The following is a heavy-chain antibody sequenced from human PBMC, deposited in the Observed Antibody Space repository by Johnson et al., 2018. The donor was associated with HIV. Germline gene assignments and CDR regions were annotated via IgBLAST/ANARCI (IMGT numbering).Heavy chain of an antibody. J-gene: IGHJ3*02. V-gene: IGHV3-9*01. D-gene: IGHD1-26*01. CDR1: GFPFDDYA. Sequence: VQLVESGGGLVQPGRSLRLSCAASGFPFDDYAMHWVRQAPVKGLEWVSVISWNSGSIAYADSVKGRFTISRDNAKNSLYLQMNSLRAEDTALYYCTSDRRGSSGAFDIGGQGTMVTVSS. CDR3: TSDRRGSSGAFDI. CDR2: ISWNSGSI.